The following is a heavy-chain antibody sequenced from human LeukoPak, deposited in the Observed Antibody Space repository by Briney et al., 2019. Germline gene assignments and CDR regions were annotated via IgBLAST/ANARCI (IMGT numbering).Heavy chain of an antibody. D-gene: IGHD5-24*01. V-gene: IGHV5-51*01. J-gene: IGHJ4*02. CDR3: ARRDGYKSQIGQYYFDY. CDR2: IYPGDSDT. CDR1: GYSVTSYW. Sequence: AESLMRSSESSGYSVTSYWLSWVRQMPGKGLEWMGIIYPGDSDTRYSPSFQGLVTISPDKSISTAYLLWSSLQAPATAMYYCARRDGYKSQIGQYYFDYWGGGTPESVSS.